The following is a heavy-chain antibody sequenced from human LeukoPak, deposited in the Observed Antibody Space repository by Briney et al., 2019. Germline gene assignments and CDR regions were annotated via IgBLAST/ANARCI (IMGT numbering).Heavy chain of an antibody. J-gene: IGHJ6*03. CDR3: ARGAVNRYNWNDDNYYYYMDV. D-gene: IGHD1-1*01. CDR2: ISAYNGYT. Sequence: ASVKVSCKASGYTFSSYGLSWVRQAPGQGLEWMGWISAYNGYTRHAQKVQGRVTMTTDTSTSTAYMELRSLRSDDTAVYYCARGAVNRYNWNDDNYYYYMDVWGKGTTVTISS. CDR1: GYTFSSYG. V-gene: IGHV1-18*04.